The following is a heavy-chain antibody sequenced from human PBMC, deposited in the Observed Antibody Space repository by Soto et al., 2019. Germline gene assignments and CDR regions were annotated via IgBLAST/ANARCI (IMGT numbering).Heavy chain of an antibody. D-gene: IGHD3-10*01. Sequence: GGSLRLSCAASGFTFSSYAMSWVRQAPGKGLEWVSAISGSGGSTYYADSVKGRFTISRDNSKNTLYLQMNSLRAEDTAVYYCAKDARIPLWFGGGVFDYWGQGTLVTVSS. J-gene: IGHJ4*02. CDR3: AKDARIPLWFGGGVFDY. CDR1: GFTFSSYA. V-gene: IGHV3-23*01. CDR2: ISGSGGST.